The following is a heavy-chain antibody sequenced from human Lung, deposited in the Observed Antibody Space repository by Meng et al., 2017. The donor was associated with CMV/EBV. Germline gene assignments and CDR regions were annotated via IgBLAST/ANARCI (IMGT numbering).Heavy chain of an antibody. CDR1: GFTVTRYW. Sequence: GGSXRLSCAASGFTVTRYWMSWVRQAPGKGLEWVANIKQDGSERHYADSVKGRITISRDNAKNSLYLQTDSLRVEDTAIYYCARIGYSSSSFDYWGQGILVTVSS. J-gene: IGHJ4*02. D-gene: IGHD6-13*01. V-gene: IGHV3-7*01. CDR2: IKQDGSER. CDR3: ARIGYSSSSFDY.